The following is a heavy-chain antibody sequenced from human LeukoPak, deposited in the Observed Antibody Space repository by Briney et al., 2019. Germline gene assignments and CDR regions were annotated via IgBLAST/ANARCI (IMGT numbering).Heavy chain of an antibody. CDR1: GYTFTSYD. CDR3: ARGPSGGYDAEFDY. J-gene: IGHJ4*02. Sequence: ASVKVSCKASGYTFTSYDINWVRQATGQGLEGMGWMNPNSGNKGYAQKFQGRVTMTMNTSISTDHMELGSLRSEDTAVYYCARGPSGGYDAEFDYWGQGTLVTVSS. V-gene: IGHV1-8*01. D-gene: IGHD5-12*01. CDR2: MNPNSGNK.